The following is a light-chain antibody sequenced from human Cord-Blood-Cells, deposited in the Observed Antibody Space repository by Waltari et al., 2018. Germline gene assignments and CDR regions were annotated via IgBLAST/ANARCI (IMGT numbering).Light chain of an antibody. V-gene: IGKV3-20*01. CDR1: QSVSSSY. Sequence: EIVLTQSPGTLSLSIGERATLSCRASQSVSSSYLARYQQKPGQAPRLLIYGASSRAAGIPDRFSGGGSGTDFTLTISGLGPEDFAVYYCQQYGSSYTFGQGTKLEIK. CDR2: GAS. CDR3: QQYGSSYT. J-gene: IGKJ2*01.